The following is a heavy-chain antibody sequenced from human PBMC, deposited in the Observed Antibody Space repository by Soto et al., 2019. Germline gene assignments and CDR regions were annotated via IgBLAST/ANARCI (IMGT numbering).Heavy chain of an antibody. Sequence: EVQLLESGGGLVPPGGSLRVTCETSGFTFSAHAMGWVRQAPGKRLEWVSAISGDGDSTSYADSVKGRMTISRDNSKNTLDLHMSSLTADDTAIYYCAKDRLRAVVVVSSTFDSWGQGALVSVSS. CDR1: GFTFSAHA. CDR3: AKDRLRAVVVVSSTFDS. CDR2: ISGDGDST. J-gene: IGHJ4*02. D-gene: IGHD2-21*01. V-gene: IGHV3-23*01.